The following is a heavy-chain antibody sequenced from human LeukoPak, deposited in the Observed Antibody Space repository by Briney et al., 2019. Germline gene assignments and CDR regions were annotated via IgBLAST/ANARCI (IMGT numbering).Heavy chain of an antibody. D-gene: IGHD2-2*01. V-gene: IGHV3-48*04. CDR2: ISGSGSNT. J-gene: IGHJ5*02. Sequence: PGGSLRLSCAASGFTFSSYAMSWVRQAPGKGLEWVSYISGSGSNTKYADSVKGRFTISRDNAKNSLYLQMNSLRAEDTAMYYCVRDSAHVVVVPAVIPPGLDNWFDPWGQGTLVTVSS. CDR3: VRDSAHVVVVPAVIPPGLDNWFDP. CDR1: GFTFSSYA.